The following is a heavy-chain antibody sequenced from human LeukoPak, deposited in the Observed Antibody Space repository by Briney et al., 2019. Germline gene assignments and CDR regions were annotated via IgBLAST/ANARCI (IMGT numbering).Heavy chain of an antibody. V-gene: IGHV4-59*01. D-gene: IGHD2-2*01. CDR1: GGSISSXY. CDR3: ARAGGVVPAAQFTVDY. Sequence: XETXXXXXXVSGGSISSXYXXXXRXPPGXGXXGXXXXXYSGSTNYNPSLKSRVTISVDTSKNQFSLKLSSVTAADTAVYYCARAGGVVPAAQFTVDYWGQGTLVTVSS. J-gene: IGHJ4*02. CDR2: XXYSGST.